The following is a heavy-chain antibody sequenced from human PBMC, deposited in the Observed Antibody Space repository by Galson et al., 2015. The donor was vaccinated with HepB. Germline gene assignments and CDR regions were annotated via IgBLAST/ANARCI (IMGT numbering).Heavy chain of an antibody. Sequence: SLRLSCAASGFTFSSYAMHWVRQAPGKGLEWVAVISYDGSNKYYADSVKGRFTISRDNSKNTLYLQMNSLRAEDTAVYYCARDAQEYSSSGGDYYGMDVWGQGTTVTVSS. CDR3: ARDAQEYSSSGGDYYGMDV. CDR1: GFTFSSYA. J-gene: IGHJ6*02. CDR2: ISYDGSNK. D-gene: IGHD6-13*01. V-gene: IGHV3-30*04.